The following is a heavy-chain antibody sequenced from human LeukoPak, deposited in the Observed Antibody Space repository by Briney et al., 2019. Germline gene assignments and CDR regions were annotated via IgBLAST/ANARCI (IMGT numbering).Heavy chain of an antibody. CDR2: ISYDGSNK. CDR3: ARLDYYDSSNFDY. Sequence: PGRSLRLSCAASGFTFSSYAMHWVRQAPGKGLEWVAVISYDGSNKYYADSVEGRFTISRDNSKNTLYLQMNSLRAEDTAVYYCARLDYYDSSNFDYWGQGTLVTVSS. J-gene: IGHJ4*02. V-gene: IGHV3-30-3*01. CDR1: GFTFSSYA. D-gene: IGHD3-22*01.